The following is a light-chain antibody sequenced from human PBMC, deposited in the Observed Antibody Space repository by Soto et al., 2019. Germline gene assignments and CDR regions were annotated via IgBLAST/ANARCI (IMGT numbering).Light chain of an antibody. CDR3: QQYGSSLYT. J-gene: IGKJ2*01. CDR2: GTS. V-gene: IGKV3-20*01. Sequence: EIVLTQSPGTLSLSPGERATLSCRASQSVSTTYLAWYQQTPGQAPRLLIYGTSSRATGIPDRFSGSVSGTDLTLTISRLEPEDFAVYYCQQYGSSLYTFGRGTKLEIK. CDR1: QSVSTTY.